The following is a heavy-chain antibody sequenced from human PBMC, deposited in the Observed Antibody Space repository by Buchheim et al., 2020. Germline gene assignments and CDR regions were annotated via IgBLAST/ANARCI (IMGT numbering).Heavy chain of an antibody. CDR2: LYHSGST. D-gene: IGHD3-22*01. V-gene: IGHV4-30-2*01. CDR3: ARVDSSGYPFDY. Sequence: QLQLQESGSGLVKPSQTLSLTCAVSGGSISSGGYSWSWIRQPPGNGLEWIGYLYHSGSTYYNPSLKSRVTISGDRPKNDFSLKLSSVTAADTAVYYCARVDSSGYPFDYWGQGTL. CDR1: GGSISSGGYS. J-gene: IGHJ4*02.